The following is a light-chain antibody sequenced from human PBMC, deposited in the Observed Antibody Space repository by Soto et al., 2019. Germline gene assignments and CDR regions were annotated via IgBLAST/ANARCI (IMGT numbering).Light chain of an antibody. CDR3: NSYTSTNTWV. CDR2: ELS. Sequence: QSVLTRPASVSGAPGQSITISCTGTSSDAGSYNYVSWYQQHPGKAPKLMIYELSNRPSGVSNRFSGSKSGNTAFLTISGLQAEDEADYYCNSYTSTNTWVFGTGTKVTVL. CDR1: SSDAGSYNY. J-gene: IGLJ1*01. V-gene: IGLV2-14*01.